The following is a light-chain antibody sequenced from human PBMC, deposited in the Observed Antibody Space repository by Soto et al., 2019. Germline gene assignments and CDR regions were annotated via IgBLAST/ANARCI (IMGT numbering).Light chain of an antibody. CDR2: QAS. CDR3: QHYNDYSYT. Sequence: DIQMTQSPSTLSASVGDRVAISCRASQRVSGWLAWYQQKPGKVPKLLIYQASTLEDGVPLRFSGSGSGTEFTLTISSLQPDDSATYYCQHYNDYSYTFGPGTNLEIK. CDR1: QRVSGW. J-gene: IGKJ2*01. V-gene: IGKV1-5*03.